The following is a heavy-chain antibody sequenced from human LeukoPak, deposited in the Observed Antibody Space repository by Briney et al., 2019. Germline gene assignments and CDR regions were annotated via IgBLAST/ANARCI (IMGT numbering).Heavy chain of an antibody. CDR3: AKDRGYYDSSGYRHKGRGYYFDY. J-gene: IGHJ4*02. CDR1: GFTFSSYA. V-gene: IGHV3-23*01. D-gene: IGHD3-22*01. CDR2: ISGSGGST. Sequence: GGSLRLSCAASGFTFSSYAMSWVRQAPGKGLEWVSAISGSGGSTYYADSVKGRFTISRDNSKNTLYLQMNSLRAEDTAVYYCAKDRGYYDSSGYRHKGRGYYFDYWGQGTPVTVSS.